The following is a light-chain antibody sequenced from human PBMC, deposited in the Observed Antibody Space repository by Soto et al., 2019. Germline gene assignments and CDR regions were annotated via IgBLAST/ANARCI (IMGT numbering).Light chain of an antibody. Sequence: QSVLTQPASVSGSPGQSITISCTGTSSDVGSYNLVSWYQQHPGKAPKLMIYEVSKRPSGVSNRFSGSKSANTASLTISGLQAEDEADYYCCSYAGSSTYVFGTGTQLTVL. J-gene: IGLJ1*01. CDR3: CSYAGSSTYV. V-gene: IGLV2-23*02. CDR1: SSDVGSYNL. CDR2: EVS.